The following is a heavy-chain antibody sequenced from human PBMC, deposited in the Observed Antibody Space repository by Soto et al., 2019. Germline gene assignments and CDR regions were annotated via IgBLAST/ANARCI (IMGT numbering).Heavy chain of an antibody. CDR2: INHIRST. Sequence: SETLSLTCAVYGGSFSGYYWTWIRQPPGTGLEWIGEINHIRSTNYNPSLQSRVTISLDKSNNHFSLNVTSVTAADTAIYYFARGGDISGRGGGVSWFDPWGQGTLVTVSS. CDR3: ARGGDISGRGGGVSWFDP. CDR1: GGSFSGYY. D-gene: IGHD6-19*01. V-gene: IGHV4-34*01. J-gene: IGHJ5*02.